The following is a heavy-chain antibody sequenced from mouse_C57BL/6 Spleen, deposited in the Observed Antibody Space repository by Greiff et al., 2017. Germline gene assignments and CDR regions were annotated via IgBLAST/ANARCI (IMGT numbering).Heavy chain of an antibody. D-gene: IGHD1-1*01. Sequence: VKLLEPGPELVKPGASVKLSCKASGYTFTSYDINWVKQRPGQGLEWIGCIYPRDGSTKYNEKFKGKATLTVDTSSSTAYMELHSLTSEDSAVYFCARDITPAYWGKGTLVTVSA. J-gene: IGHJ3*01. CDR2: IYPRDGST. V-gene: IGHV1-85*01. CDR1: GYTFTSYD. CDR3: ARDITPAY.